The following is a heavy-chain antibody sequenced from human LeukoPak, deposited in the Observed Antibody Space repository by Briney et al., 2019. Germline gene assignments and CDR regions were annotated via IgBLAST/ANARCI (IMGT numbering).Heavy chain of an antibody. V-gene: IGHV4-39*01. Sequence: KPSETLSLTCTVSGGSISSSSYYWGWIRQPPGKGLEWIGSIYYSGSTYYNPSLKSRGTISVDTSKNQFSLKLSSVTAADTAVYYCARRKPAFNWFDPWGQGTLVTVSS. J-gene: IGHJ5*02. CDR1: GGSISSSSYY. CDR2: IYYSGST. D-gene: IGHD1-14*01. CDR3: ARRKPAFNWFDP.